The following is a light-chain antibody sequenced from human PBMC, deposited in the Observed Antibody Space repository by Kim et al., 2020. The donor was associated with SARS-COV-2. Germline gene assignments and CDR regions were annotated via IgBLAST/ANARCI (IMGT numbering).Light chain of an antibody. CDR3: QSWDSGVVV. Sequence: SYELTQPPSVSVSPGQTAIITCSGDKLGDKYGCWYQQKPGQSPVIVIYQDNKRPSGIPERFSGSNSGNTATLTISGAQAMDEADYYCQSWDSGVVVFGGGTRLTV. CDR2: QDN. J-gene: IGLJ2*01. CDR1: KLGDKY. V-gene: IGLV3-1*01.